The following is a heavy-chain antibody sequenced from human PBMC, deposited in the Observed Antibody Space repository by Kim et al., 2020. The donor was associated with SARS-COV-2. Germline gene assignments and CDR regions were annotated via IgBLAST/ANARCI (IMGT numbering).Heavy chain of an antibody. V-gene: IGHV4-31*02. Sequence: NPSLKSRVTISVDTSKNQFSLKLSSVTAADTAVYYCATTYYYGSGKEFDPWGQGTLVTVSS. J-gene: IGHJ5*02. CDR3: ATTYYYGSGKEFDP. D-gene: IGHD3-10*01.